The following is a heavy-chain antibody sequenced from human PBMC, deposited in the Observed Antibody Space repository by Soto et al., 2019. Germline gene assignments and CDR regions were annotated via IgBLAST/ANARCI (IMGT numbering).Heavy chain of an antibody. J-gene: IGHJ4*02. CDR2: IIPIFGTA. CDR1: GGTFSSYA. D-gene: IGHD3-22*01. Sequence: QVQLVQSGAEVKKPGSSVKVSCKASGGTFSSYAISWVRQAPGQGLEWMGGIIPIFGTANYAQKFQGRVTITADESTSTAYIELSSLRSEDTAVYYCARGYDSSGYYPSYYFDYWGQGTLVTVSS. V-gene: IGHV1-69*01. CDR3: ARGYDSSGYYPSYYFDY.